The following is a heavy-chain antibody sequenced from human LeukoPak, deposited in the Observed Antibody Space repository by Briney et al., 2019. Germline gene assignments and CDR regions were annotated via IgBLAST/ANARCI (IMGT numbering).Heavy chain of an antibody. D-gene: IGHD3-9*01. V-gene: IGHV3-30*04. J-gene: IGHJ4*02. CDR2: ISYDGSLK. Sequence: PGGSLRLSCAASGFTFGIYAMHWVRQAPGKGLEWVATISYDGSLKYYADSVKGRFTISRDNSNNTLYLQMNSLRAEDTAVYYCAKDFVRILTGYPDYWGQGTLVTVSS. CDR1: GFTFGIYA. CDR3: AKDFVRILTGYPDY.